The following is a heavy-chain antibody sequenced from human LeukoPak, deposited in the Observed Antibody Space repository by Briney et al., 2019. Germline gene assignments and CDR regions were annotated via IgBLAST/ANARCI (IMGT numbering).Heavy chain of an antibody. J-gene: IGHJ4*02. CDR3: ARDRRFGEFDY. D-gene: IGHD3-10*01. CDR2: VNSDGSST. Sequence: GGSLRLSCAASGFTFSSYWMHWVRQAPGKGLVWVSRVNSDGSSTSYADSVKGRFTISRDNAKNTLYLQMNSLRAEDTAVYYCARDRRFGEFDYWGQGTLVTVSS. V-gene: IGHV3-74*01. CDR1: GFTFSSYW.